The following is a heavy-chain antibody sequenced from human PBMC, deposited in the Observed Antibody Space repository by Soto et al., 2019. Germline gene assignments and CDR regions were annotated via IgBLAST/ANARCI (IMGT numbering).Heavy chain of an antibody. CDR2: IIPIFGTA. D-gene: IGHD2-15*01. Sequence: QVQLVQSGAEVKKPGSSVKVSCKASGGTFSSYAISWVRQAPGQGLEWMGGIIPIFGTANYAQKFQVRVTMTADESTSTAYRELSILRSEDTAVYYCARDLGYCSGGSCYSGVGSGMDVWGQGTTVTFSS. CDR1: GGTFSSYA. V-gene: IGHV1-69*01. CDR3: ARDLGYCSGGSCYSGVGSGMDV. J-gene: IGHJ6*02.